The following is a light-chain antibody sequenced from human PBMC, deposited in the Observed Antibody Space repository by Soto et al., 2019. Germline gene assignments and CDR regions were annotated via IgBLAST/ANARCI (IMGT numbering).Light chain of an antibody. Sequence: DIQMTQSPSTLSASVGDRVTITCRASQSVSSWLAWYQRKPGKAPNLLIYKASSLQSGVPSRFSGSGSGTDFTLTISSLQPDDFATYYCQQYNGYPYTFGQGTKLEIK. V-gene: IGKV1-5*03. CDR2: KAS. J-gene: IGKJ2*01. CDR1: QSVSSW. CDR3: QQYNGYPYT.